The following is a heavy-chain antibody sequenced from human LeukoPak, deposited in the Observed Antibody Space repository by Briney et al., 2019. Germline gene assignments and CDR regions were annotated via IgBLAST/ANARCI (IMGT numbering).Heavy chain of an antibody. J-gene: IGHJ4*02. Sequence: PGGSLRLSCAASGFTFSSYEMNWVRQAPGKGLEWVSYISSSGSTIYYADSVKGRFTISRDNVKKSLYLQMNGLRAEDTAVYYCARDRGSSWPFDYWGQGTLVTVSS. CDR3: ARDRGSSWPFDY. CDR1: GFTFSSYE. V-gene: IGHV3-48*03. D-gene: IGHD6-13*01. CDR2: ISSSGSTI.